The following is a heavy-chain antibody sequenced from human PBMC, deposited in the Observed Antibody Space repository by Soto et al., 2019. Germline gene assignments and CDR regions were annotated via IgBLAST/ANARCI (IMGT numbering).Heavy chain of an antibody. CDR2: ISSSSSYI. D-gene: IGHD6-13*01. CDR3: ARRAYSSSWYWFDP. V-gene: IGHV3-21*01. J-gene: IGHJ5*02. CDR1: GFTFSSYS. Sequence: GGSVRLSCAASGFTFSSYSMNWVRQAPGKGLEWVSSISSSSSYIYYADSVKGRFTISRDNAKNSLYLQMNSLRAEDTAVYYCARRAYSSSWYWFDPWGHGTLVTVST.